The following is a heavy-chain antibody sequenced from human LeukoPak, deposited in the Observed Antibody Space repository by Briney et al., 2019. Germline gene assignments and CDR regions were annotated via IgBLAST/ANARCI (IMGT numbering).Heavy chain of an antibody. J-gene: IGHJ6*03. CDR3: AKHSLRYCSSTSCYTDYYYYYMDV. D-gene: IGHD2-2*02. CDR2: ISGSGGST. V-gene: IGHV3-23*01. Sequence: GGSLRLSCAASGFTVSSNSMNWVRQAPGKGLDWVSAISGSGGSTYYADSVKGRFTISRDNSKNTLYLQMNSLRAEDTAVYYCAKHSLRYCSSTSCYTDYYYYYMDVWGKGTTVTVSS. CDR1: GFTVSSNS.